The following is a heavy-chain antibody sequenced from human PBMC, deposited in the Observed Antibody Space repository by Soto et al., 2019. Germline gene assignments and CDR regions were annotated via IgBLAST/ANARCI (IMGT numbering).Heavy chain of an antibody. J-gene: IGHJ5*02. CDR2: IAYDESHV. CDR3: ARELPPKAIRGVVFS. CDR1: GFTFSDYA. V-gene: IGHV3-30-3*01. D-gene: IGHD3-10*01. Sequence: QVQLVESGGGVVQPGKSLRLSCATSGFTFSDYALNWVRQVPGKGLEWLAIIAYDESHVDYADSVKGRFTISRDNSNNTLYFQMNSLRADDTAVYFCARELPPKAIRGVVFSWGQGTLVTVSS.